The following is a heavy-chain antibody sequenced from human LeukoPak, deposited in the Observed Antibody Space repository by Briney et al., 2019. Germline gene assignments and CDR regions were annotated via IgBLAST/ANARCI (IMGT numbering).Heavy chain of an antibody. D-gene: IGHD2-2*01. CDR3: ANWPFRYCSSTSCYDY. Sequence: GGSLRLSCAASGFTVSSNYMSWVRQAPGKGLEWVSTISGSGDNTYYADSVKGRFTISRDNSKNTLYLQMNSLRAEDTAVYYCANWPFRYCSSTSCYDYWGQGTLVTVSS. V-gene: IGHV3-23*01. J-gene: IGHJ4*02. CDR1: GFTVSSNY. CDR2: ISGSGDNT.